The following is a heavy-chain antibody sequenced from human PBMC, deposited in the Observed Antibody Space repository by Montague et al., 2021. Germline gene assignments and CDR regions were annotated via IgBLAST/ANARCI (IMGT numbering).Heavy chain of an antibody. CDR2: ISGSGGST. D-gene: IGHD2-2*01. V-gene: IGHV3-23*01. CDR1: GFTFSSYA. CDR3: AKGGSTSHQVRRFDP. J-gene: IGHJ5*02. Sequence: SLRLSCAASGFTFSSYAMSWVRQAPGKGLEWVSAISGSGGSTYYADSVKGRFTISRDNSKNTLYLQMNSLRAEDTAVYYCAKGGSTSHQVRRFDPWGQGTLVTVPS.